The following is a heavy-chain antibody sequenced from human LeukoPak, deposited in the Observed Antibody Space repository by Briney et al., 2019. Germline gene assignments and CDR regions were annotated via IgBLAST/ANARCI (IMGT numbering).Heavy chain of an antibody. CDR1: GFTFSRYW. CDR2: IKQDESEK. V-gene: IGHV3-7*01. Sequence: GGSLRLSCAASGFTFSRYWMSWVRQAPGRGREWVANIKQDESEKHYVDSVKGRFTISRDNAKNSLYLQMNSLRVEDTAVYYCANYYESGPQGEYWGQGILVIVSS. J-gene: IGHJ4*02. D-gene: IGHD3-10*01. CDR3: ANYYESGPQGEY.